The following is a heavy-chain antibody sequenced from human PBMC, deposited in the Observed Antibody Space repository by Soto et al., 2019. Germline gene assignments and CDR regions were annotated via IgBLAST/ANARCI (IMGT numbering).Heavy chain of an antibody. CDR3: ARERYCSGGSCYSGWFDP. Sequence: QLQLQESGPGRVKHSETLSLTCTVSGGSISSNSNYWGWIRQPPGKGQEWIGSIYYSGSTYYNPSLKSLVTISVDTSKNQFSLKRSSVTAADTAVYYCARERYCSGGSCYSGWFDPWGQGTLVTVSS. D-gene: IGHD2-15*01. CDR2: IYYSGST. J-gene: IGHJ5*02. V-gene: IGHV4-39*01. CDR1: GGSISSNSNY.